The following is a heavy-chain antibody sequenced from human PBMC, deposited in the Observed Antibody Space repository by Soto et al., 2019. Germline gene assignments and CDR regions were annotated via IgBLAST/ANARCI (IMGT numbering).Heavy chain of an antibody. J-gene: IGHJ6*02. Sequence: SVKVSCKASGCTFSSYAISWLGQAPGQGLEWMGGIIPIFGTASYAQKFQGRDTTTADESTSTAYMALSSLRSQDTAVYYCASPYCSSTSCYFPGNYYYYGMDVWGQGTTVTVSS. V-gene: IGHV1-69*13. CDR3: ASPYCSSTSCYFPGNYYYYGMDV. CDR1: GCTFSSYA. CDR2: IIPIFGTA. D-gene: IGHD2-2*01.